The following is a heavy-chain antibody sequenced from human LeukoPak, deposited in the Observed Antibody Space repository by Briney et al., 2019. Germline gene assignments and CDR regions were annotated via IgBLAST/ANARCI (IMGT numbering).Heavy chain of an antibody. CDR1: GFTFSTYG. V-gene: IGHV3-30*03. J-gene: IGHJ4*02. D-gene: IGHD3/OR15-3a*01. Sequence: GGSLRLSCAASGFTFSTYGMHWVRQAPGKGLEWVAVISYDGSDKYYADSGKGRFTISRDNSKNTLYLQMNSLRTEDTAVYYCARDGTGRLYLEYWGQGTLVTVSS. CDR2: ISYDGSDK. CDR3: ARDGTGRLYLEY.